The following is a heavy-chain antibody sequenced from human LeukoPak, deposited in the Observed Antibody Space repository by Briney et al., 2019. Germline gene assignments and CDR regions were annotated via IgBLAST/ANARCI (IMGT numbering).Heavy chain of an antibody. V-gene: IGHV4-59*01. CDR3: ARGGQQLQYYFDY. CDR1: GGSISNYY. J-gene: IGHJ4*02. D-gene: IGHD6-13*01. Sequence: SETLSLTCTVSGGSISNYYWSWIRQPPGKGLEWIGYIYYSGSTNYNPSLKSRVTISVDTSKNQFSLKLSSVTAADTAVYYCARGGQQLQYYFDYWGQGTLVTVSS. CDR2: IYYSGST.